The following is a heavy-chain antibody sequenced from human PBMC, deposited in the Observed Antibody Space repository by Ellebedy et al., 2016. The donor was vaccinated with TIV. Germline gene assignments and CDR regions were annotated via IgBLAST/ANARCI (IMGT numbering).Heavy chain of an antibody. CDR3: AKGRRITILYDAFDI. V-gene: IGHV3-30*18. D-gene: IGHD3-3*01. J-gene: IGHJ3*02. CDR2: ISYDGSNK. Sequence: GGSLRLSCAASGFTFSSYGMHWVRQAPGKGLEWVAVISYDGSNKYYAGSVKGRFTISRDNSKNTLYLQMNSLRAEDTAVYYCAKGRRITILYDAFDIWGQGTMVTVSS. CDR1: GFTFSSYG.